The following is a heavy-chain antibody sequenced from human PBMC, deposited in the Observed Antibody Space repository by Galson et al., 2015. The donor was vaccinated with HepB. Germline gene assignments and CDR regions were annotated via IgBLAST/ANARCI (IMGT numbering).Heavy chain of an antibody. V-gene: IGHV4-34*01. J-gene: IGHJ4*02. Sequence: SETLSPTCAVYNTSFNSYHWTWIRQSPGKGLDWIGEIHYSGSANYNPSLRSRLIISIDTSNNQFSLQLTSVTAADTAVYYCASVSRGTGAIFVWGQGTLVTVSS. CDR1: NTSFNSYH. CDR2: IHYSGSA. CDR3: ASVSRGTGAIFV. D-gene: IGHD3-3*01.